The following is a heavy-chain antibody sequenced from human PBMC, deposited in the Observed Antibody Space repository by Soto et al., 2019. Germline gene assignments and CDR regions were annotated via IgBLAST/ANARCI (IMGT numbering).Heavy chain of an antibody. Sequence: QVQPMQSGAEVKKPGSSVKVACKASGGTFSRHGISWVRQAPGQGLEWMGGISRIYGATRYAQKFQGRLTITADESTTTASESTNTADMELNSLRSDDTSVYYCARDPAIRIVGPTYGMEVWGQGTTVTVSS. CDR1: GGTFSRHG. J-gene: IGHJ6*02. CDR3: ARDPAIRIVGPTYGMEV. D-gene: IGHD1-26*01. CDR2: ISRIYGAT. V-gene: IGHV1-69*01.